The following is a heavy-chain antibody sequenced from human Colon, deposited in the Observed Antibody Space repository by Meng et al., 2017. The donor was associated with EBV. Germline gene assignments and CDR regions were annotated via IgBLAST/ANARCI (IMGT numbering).Heavy chain of an antibody. D-gene: IGHD1-26*01. V-gene: IGHV4-34*01. CDR3: ARGPGGSYYLYYFDY. J-gene: IGHJ4*02. Sequence: QGQLQQWGAGLLKPSETLSLTGAVVGGSFSGYYWSWIRQPPEKGLEWIGEINHSGSTNYNPSLKSRVTISVDTSKKQFSLKLSSVTAADTAVYYCARGPGGSYYLYYFDYWGQGTLVTVSS. CDR1: GGSFSGYY. CDR2: INHSGST.